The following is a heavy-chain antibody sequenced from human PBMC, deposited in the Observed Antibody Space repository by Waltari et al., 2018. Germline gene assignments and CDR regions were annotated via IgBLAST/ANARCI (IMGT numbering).Heavy chain of an antibody. CDR2: VSGSGGRT. V-gene: IGHV3-23*01. D-gene: IGHD3-22*01. CDR3: VKKGYYDSSGYSALHI. CDR1: GFTFNNYA. Sequence: EVQLLESGGGLVQPGGSLRLSCAASGFTFNNYAMTWVRQAPGEGLEWVSVVSGSGGRTYYPGSVRGRFTISRDNSKNTLFLQMNSLRAEDAAVYYCVKKGYYDSSGYSALHIWGQGTMVTVSS. J-gene: IGHJ3*02.